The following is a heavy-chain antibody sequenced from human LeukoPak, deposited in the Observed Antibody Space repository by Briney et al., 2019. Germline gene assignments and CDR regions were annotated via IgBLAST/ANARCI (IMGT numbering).Heavy chain of an antibody. J-gene: IGHJ6*02. V-gene: IGHV1-18*01. Sequence: GASVKVSRKASGYTFTSYGISWVRQAPGQGLEWMGWISAYNGNTNYAQKLQGRVTMTTDTSTSTAYMELRSLRSDDTAVYYCARIYCSSTSCYIGAYYYYGMDVWGQGTTVTVSS. CDR3: ARIYCSSTSCYIGAYYYYGMDV. CDR1: GYTFTSYG. D-gene: IGHD2-2*02. CDR2: ISAYNGNT.